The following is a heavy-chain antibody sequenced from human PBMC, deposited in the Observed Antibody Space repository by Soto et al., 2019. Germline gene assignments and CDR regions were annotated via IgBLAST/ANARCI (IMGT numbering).Heavy chain of an antibody. J-gene: IGHJ5*02. CDR2: IYYSGST. D-gene: IGHD6-13*01. CDR1: GGSISSYY. V-gene: IGHV4-59*08. CDR3: ARAAAHNWFDP. Sequence: SETLSLTCTVSGGSISSYYWSWIRQPPGKGLEWIGCIYYSGSTYYNPSLKSRVTISVDTSKNQFSLKLSSVTAADTAVYYCARAAAHNWFDPWGQGTLVTVSS.